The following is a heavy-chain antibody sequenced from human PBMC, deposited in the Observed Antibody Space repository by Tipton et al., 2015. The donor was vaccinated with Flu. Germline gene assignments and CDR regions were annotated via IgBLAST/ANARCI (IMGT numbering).Heavy chain of an antibody. Sequence: TLSLTCTVSGGSISGGYYYWSWIRQPAGKGLEWIGRIYSRGSTKYNPSLNSRVTISVDTSKNQFSLKLSSVTAADTAVYYCARQDPSPLRGFRFDYWGQGTLVTVSS. CDR1: GGSISGGYYY. D-gene: IGHD3-10*01. CDR2: IYSRGST. V-gene: IGHV4-61*02. CDR3: ARQDPSPLRGFRFDY. J-gene: IGHJ4*02.